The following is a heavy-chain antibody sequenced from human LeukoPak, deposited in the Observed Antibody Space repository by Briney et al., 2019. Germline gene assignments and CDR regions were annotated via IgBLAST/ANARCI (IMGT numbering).Heavy chain of an antibody. CDR2: IYYSGST. CDR1: GDSISSYY. V-gene: IGHV4-59*01. CDR3: ARVNYYDSSGTDY. D-gene: IGHD3-22*01. Sequence: SETLSLTCTVSGDSISSYYWSWIRQPPGKGLEWIGYIYYSGSTNYNPSLKSRVTISVDTSKNQFSLRLSSVTVADTAVYYCARVNYYDSSGTDYWGQGTLVTVSS. J-gene: IGHJ4*02.